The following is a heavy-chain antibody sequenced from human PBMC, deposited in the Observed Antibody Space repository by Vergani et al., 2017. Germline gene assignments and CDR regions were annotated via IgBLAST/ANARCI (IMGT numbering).Heavy chain of an antibody. CDR1: GFTLSNYD. CDR3: AKHFRGWGIDY. CDR2: IQFDGSNQ. Sequence: QVQLVESGGGLVQRGGSLRLSCATSGFTLSNYDMQWSRQGPGKGLEFVAFIQFDGSNQYYADSVKGRFTLSRDFSKNTLYLQMNSLRTDDTATYYCAKHFRGWGIDYWGQGTQVIVSS. V-gene: IGHV3-30*02. J-gene: IGHJ4*02. D-gene: IGHD3-16*01.